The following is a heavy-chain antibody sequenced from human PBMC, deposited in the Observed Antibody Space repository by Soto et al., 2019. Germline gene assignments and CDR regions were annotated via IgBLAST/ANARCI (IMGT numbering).Heavy chain of an antibody. Sequence: QVQLMQSGAEVKKTGSSVKVSCKASGGTFSTSAISWVRQAPGEGLEWVGGIMPVFATPDYAQKFQGRVTICADESTTTAYLELTSLTTDDTAVYYCARDKDRQQLGGNYYYILDVWGQGTAITVSS. CDR3: ARDKDRQQLGGNYYYILDV. CDR2: IMPVFATP. D-gene: IGHD3-10*01. V-gene: IGHV1-69*12. J-gene: IGHJ6*02. CDR1: GGTFSTSA.